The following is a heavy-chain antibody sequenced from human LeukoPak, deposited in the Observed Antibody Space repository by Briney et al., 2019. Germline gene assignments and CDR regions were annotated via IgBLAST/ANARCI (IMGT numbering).Heavy chain of an antibody. CDR2: ISAYNGNT. D-gene: IGHD2-15*01. Sequence: ASVKVSCKASGYTFTSYGISWVRQAPGQGLEWMGWISAYNGNTNYAQKLQGRVTMATDTSTSTAYMELRSLRSDDAAVYYCARDRVATDNWFDPWGQGTLVTVSS. J-gene: IGHJ5*02. CDR3: ARDRVATDNWFDP. CDR1: GYTFTSYG. V-gene: IGHV1-18*04.